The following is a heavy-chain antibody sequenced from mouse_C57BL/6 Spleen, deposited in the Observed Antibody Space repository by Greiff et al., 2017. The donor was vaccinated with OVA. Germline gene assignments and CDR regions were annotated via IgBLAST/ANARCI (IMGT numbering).Heavy chain of an antibody. Sequence: VQLQQSGTVLARPGASVKMSCKTSGYTFTSYWMHWVKQRPGQGLEWIGAIYPGNSDTSYNQKFKGKAKLTAVTSASTAYMELSSLTNEDSAVYYCTRKNWDAWYFDVWGTGTTVTVSS. CDR3: TRKNWDAWYFDV. D-gene: IGHD4-1*01. V-gene: IGHV1-5*01. CDR1: GYTFTSYW. J-gene: IGHJ1*03. CDR2: IYPGNSDT.